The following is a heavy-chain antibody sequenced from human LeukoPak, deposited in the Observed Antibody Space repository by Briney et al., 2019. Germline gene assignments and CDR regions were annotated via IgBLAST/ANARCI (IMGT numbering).Heavy chain of an antibody. CDR1: GGSISSYY. D-gene: IGHD6-19*01. V-gene: IGHV4-59*01. J-gene: IGHJ4*02. CDR2: IYNSGST. CDR3: GAESERWLVRS. Sequence: SETLSLTCTVSGGSISSYYWSWIRQPPGKGLEWIGYIYNSGSTNYNPSLKSRVTISIDTSKNQFSLKLSSVTAADTAVYYCGAESERWLVRSWGQGTLVTVSS.